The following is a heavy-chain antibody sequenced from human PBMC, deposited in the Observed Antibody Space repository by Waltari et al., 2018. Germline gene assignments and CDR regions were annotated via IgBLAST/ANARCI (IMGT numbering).Heavy chain of an antibody. CDR2: IRSKANGGTT. J-gene: IGHJ4*02. V-gene: IGHV3-49*03. D-gene: IGHD3-22*01. CDR3: TRIGFYYSSSGYTYFDY. CDR1: AFPLADYA. Sequence: VKVVESGGGVAQPGRSLRLSCKISAFPLADYALSLLRQAPGRGLEWVGFIRSKANGGTTEYAAPVKGRFTISRDDSNSIAYLQMNSLKTEDSAMYYCTRIGFYYSSSGYTYFDYWGQGALVTVSA.